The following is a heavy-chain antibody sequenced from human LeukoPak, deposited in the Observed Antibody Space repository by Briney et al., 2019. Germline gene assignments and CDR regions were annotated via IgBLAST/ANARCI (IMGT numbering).Heavy chain of an antibody. CDR1: GGSIRSFY. CDR2: VSDSGNT. J-gene: IGHJ4*02. D-gene: IGHD3-10*01. V-gene: IGHV4-59*08. CDR3: ARLGGSYSVDY. Sequence: SETLSLTCTVAGGSIRSFYWSWFRQPPGRGLEWIAYVSDSGNTNYNPSLKSRVTMSMDTSENEFSLKLNSVTAADTAVYYCARLGGSYSVDYWGQGTLVTVSS.